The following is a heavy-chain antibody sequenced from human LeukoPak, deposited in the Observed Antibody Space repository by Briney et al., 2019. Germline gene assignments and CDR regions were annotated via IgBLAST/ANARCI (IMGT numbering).Heavy chain of an antibody. CDR1: GFTFSSYA. CDR3: AKDLGHSSSWYMYAFDI. CDR2: ISGSGGST. V-gene: IGHV3-23*01. D-gene: IGHD6-13*01. Sequence: PGGSLRLSCAASGFTFSSYAMSWVRQAPGKGPEWVSAISGSGGSTYYADSVKGRFTISRDNSKNTLYLQMNSLRAEDTAVYYCAKDLGHSSSWYMYAFDIWGQGTMVTVSS. J-gene: IGHJ3*02.